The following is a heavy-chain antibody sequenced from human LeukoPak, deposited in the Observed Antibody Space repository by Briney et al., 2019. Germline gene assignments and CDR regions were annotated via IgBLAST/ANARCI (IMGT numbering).Heavy chain of an antibody. CDR2: INPSGGST. V-gene: IGHV1-46*01. D-gene: IGHD3-3*01. CDR3: ARGALYDFWSGYYSNWFDP. J-gene: IGHJ5*02. CDR1: VYNFTSYY. Sequence: ASVKVSCKASVYNFTSYYMHWVRQAPGQGLEWMGIINPSGGSTSYAQKFQGRVTMTRDTSTSTVYMELSSLRSEDTAVYYCARGALYDFWSGYYSNWFDPWGQGTLVTVSS.